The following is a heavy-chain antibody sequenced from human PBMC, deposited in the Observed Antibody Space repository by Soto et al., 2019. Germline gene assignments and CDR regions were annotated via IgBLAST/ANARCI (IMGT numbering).Heavy chain of an antibody. D-gene: IGHD6-13*01. Sequence: SETLSLTCTVSGGSISSYYWSWIRRPPGKGLEWIGYIYYSGSTNYNPSLKSRVTISVDTSKNQFALKLSSVTAADTAVYYCARQDSTFSYMDVWGKGTTVTVSS. V-gene: IGHV4-59*08. CDR3: ARQDSTFSYMDV. CDR1: GGSISSYY. CDR2: IYYSGST. J-gene: IGHJ6*03.